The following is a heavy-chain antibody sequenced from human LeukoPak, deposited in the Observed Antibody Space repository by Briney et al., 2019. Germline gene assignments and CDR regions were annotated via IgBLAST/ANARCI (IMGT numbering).Heavy chain of an antibody. CDR3: AKEYTPSSPLGELDS. J-gene: IGHJ4*02. CDR2: IRHDEANS. D-gene: IGHD6-6*01. V-gene: IGHV3-30*02. Sequence: GGSLRLSCAASGFTFSSYAKSWVRQAPGKGLGWVAVIRHDEANSFYADSVQGRFTISRDTSKKLLYLQMNSLRVEDTAVYYCAKEYTPSSPLGELDSWGQGTLVTVSS. CDR1: GFTFSSYA.